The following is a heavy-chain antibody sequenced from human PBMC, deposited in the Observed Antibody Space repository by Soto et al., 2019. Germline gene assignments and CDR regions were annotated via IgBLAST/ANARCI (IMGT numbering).Heavy chain of an antibody. Sequence: XETLALTCSVSGVSISSFTYYWGWIRQPPGKGLEWIGTVYYNENTYYNPSLKSRVTITVDTAKNQFSLNLRSVTAADTAMYFCARRERYYGSPGWFDHWGPGTLVTVSS. CDR3: ARRERYYGSPGWFDH. J-gene: IGHJ5*02. CDR1: GVSISSFTYY. CDR2: VYYNENT. D-gene: IGHD3-10*01. V-gene: IGHV4-39*01.